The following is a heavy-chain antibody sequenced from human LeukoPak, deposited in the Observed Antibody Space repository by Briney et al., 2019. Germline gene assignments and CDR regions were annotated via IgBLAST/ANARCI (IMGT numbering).Heavy chain of an antibody. Sequence: ASVKDACKPEGYNFESYAISWVRQPPGQRLEWMGRDNTIDGNTNYAPNLRSRVTMTTDTSTSTAYMEMRSLRYDDTAVYYCARDWYDTTMYRGVTNYYYHGMDVWGQGTTVTVSS. CDR3: ARDWYDTTMYRGVTNYYYHGMDV. CDR1: GYNFESYA. V-gene: IGHV1-18*04. D-gene: IGHD3-10*01. J-gene: IGHJ6*02. CDR2: DNTIDGNT.